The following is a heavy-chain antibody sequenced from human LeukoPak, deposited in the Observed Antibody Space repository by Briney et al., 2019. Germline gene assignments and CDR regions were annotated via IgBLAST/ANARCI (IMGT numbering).Heavy chain of an antibody. J-gene: IGHJ4*02. CDR3: ARDTSRYYYDSSGYSLFDY. CDR2: ISYDGSNK. CDR1: GLIFSSYA. Sequence: GGSLRLSCEASGLIFSSYAMHWVRQAPGKGLEWVAVISYDGSNKYYADSVKGRFTIFRDNSKNTLYLQMNSLRAEDTAVYYCARDTSRYYYDSSGYSLFDYWGQGTLVTVSS. V-gene: IGHV3-30-3*01. D-gene: IGHD3-22*01.